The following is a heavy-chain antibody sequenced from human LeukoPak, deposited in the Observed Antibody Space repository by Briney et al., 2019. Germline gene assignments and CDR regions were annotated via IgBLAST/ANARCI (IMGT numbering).Heavy chain of an antibody. CDR1: GYTFTSYN. CDR2: IKPSGGST. CDR3: ARAGWFGELFNNWFDP. J-gene: IGHJ5*02. D-gene: IGHD3-10*01. Sequence: ASVKVSCKASGYTFTSYNMHWVRQAPGQGLDWMGIIKPSGGSTTYAQKFQGRVTMTRDMSTSTLYMELSSLRSEDTAVYYCARAGWFGELFNNWFDPWGQGTLVTVSS. V-gene: IGHV1-46*01.